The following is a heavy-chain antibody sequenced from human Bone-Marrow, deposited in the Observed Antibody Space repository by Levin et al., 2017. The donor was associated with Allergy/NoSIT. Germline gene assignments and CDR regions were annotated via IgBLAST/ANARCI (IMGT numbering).Heavy chain of an antibody. D-gene: IGHD3-16*02. CDR2: ISYDGSNK. J-gene: IGHJ4*02. V-gene: IGHV3-30*18. CDR1: GFTFSSYG. Sequence: PGGSLRLSCAASGFTFSSYGMHWVRQAPGKGLEWVAVISYDGSNKYYADSVKGRFTISRDNSKNTLYLQMNSLRAEDTAVYYCAKTPGRYITWFSYYWGQGTLVTVSS. CDR3: AKTPGRYITWFSYY.